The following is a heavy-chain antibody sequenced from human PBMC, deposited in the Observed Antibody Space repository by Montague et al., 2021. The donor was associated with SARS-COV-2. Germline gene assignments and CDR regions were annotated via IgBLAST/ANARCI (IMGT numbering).Heavy chain of an antibody. J-gene: IGHJ6*02. CDR2: IWYDGSNK. V-gene: IGHV3-33*01. Sequence: PLRLSCAASGFTFSSYGMHWVRQAPGKGLEWVAVIWYDGSNKYYADSVKGRFTISRDNSKNTLYLQMNSLRAEDTAVYYCAGMLVPYYGMDVWGQGTTVTVPS. CDR3: AGMLVPYYGMDV. D-gene: IGHD6-13*01. CDR1: GFTFSSYG.